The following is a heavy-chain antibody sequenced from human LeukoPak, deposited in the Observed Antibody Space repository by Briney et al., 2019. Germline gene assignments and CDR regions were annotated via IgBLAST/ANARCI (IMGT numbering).Heavy chain of an antibody. CDR2: MNPNSGNT. V-gene: IGHV1-8*02. CDR3: ARDWGSTPAAMPAYHNYMDV. D-gene: IGHD2-2*01. Sequence: ASVKVSCKASGGTFSSYAINWVRQATGQGLEWMGWMNPNSGNTGYAQKFQGRVTMTRNTSISTAYMELSSLRSEDTAVYYCARDWGSTPAAMPAYHNYMDVWGKGTTVTISS. J-gene: IGHJ6*03. CDR1: GGTFSSYA.